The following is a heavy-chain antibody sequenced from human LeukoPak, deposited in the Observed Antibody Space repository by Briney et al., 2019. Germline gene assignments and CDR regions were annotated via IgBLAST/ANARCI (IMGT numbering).Heavy chain of an antibody. Sequence: GASVKVSCKASGYTFTSYGISWVRQAPGQGLEWMGRIIPILGIANYAQKFQGRVTITADKSTSTAYMELSSLRSEDTAVYYCARLKLRYFDWGGFDYWGQGTLVTVSS. V-gene: IGHV1-69*04. CDR2: IIPILGIA. CDR3: ARLKLRYFDWGGFDY. J-gene: IGHJ4*02. D-gene: IGHD3-9*01. CDR1: GYTFTSYG.